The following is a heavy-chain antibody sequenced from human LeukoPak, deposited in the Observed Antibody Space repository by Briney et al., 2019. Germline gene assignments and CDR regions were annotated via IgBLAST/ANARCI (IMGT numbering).Heavy chain of an antibody. CDR3: AKNGDIVVVPAASDGN. CDR1: GFTFSSYA. J-gene: IGHJ4*02. D-gene: IGHD2-2*01. Sequence: PGGSLRLSCAASGFTFSSYAMSWVRQAPGKGLEWVSAISGSGGSTHYADSVKGRFTISRDNSKNTLYLQMNSLRAEDTAVYYCAKNGDIVVVPAASDGNWGQGTLVTVSS. V-gene: IGHV3-23*01. CDR2: ISGSGGST.